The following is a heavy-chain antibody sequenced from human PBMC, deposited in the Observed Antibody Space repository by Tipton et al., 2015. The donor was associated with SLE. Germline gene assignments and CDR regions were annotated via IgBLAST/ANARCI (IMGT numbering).Heavy chain of an antibody. CDR2: INHSGST. CDR1: GGSFGGYY. Sequence: TLSLTCAVYGGSFGGYYWSWIRQSPGKGLEWIGEINHSGSTNYNPSLKSRVTISVDTSKNQFSLKLSSVTAADTAVYYCARELGMVAFDIWGQGTMVTVSS. D-gene: IGHD7-27*01. J-gene: IGHJ3*02. V-gene: IGHV4-34*01. CDR3: ARELGMVAFDI.